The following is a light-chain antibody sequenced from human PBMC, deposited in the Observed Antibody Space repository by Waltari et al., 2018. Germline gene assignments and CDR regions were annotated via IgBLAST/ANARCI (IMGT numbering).Light chain of an antibody. J-gene: IGKJ1*01. Sequence: IVLTQSPGTLYLSPGESATLACRASQSVSRALAWYQQNPGQAPRRLIYGASNRATGIPDRFSGSGSGTDFSLIISRLEPEDFAVYYCQHYVSLPVTFGQGTKVEIK. CDR2: GAS. CDR3: QHYVSLPVT. V-gene: IGKV3-20*01. CDR1: QSVSRA.